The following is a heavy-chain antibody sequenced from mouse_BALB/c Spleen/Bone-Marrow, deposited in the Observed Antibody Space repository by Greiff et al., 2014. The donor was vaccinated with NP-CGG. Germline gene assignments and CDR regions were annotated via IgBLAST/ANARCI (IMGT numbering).Heavy chain of an antibody. Sequence: QVQLQQPGPELVKPGASVKISCKASGYAFSSSWMNWVKQRPGQGLERIGRIFPGDGDTYYNGKFKGKATLTADKSSSTAYMQLSSLTSVDSAVYFCARSDGYRAMDYWGQGTSVTVSS. V-gene: IGHV1-82*01. D-gene: IGHD2-3*01. CDR3: ARSDGYRAMDY. CDR1: GYAFSSSW. J-gene: IGHJ4*01. CDR2: IFPGDGDT.